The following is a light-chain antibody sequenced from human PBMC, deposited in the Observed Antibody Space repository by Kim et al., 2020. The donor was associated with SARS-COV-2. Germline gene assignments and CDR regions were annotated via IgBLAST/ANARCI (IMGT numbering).Light chain of an antibody. CDR2: NTN. CDR1: TSDIGRSD. V-gene: IGLV1-47*01. CDR3: ATWDDNLSGAL. J-gene: IGLJ3*02. Sequence: QSVLTQSPSESGTPGQEVTISCSGSTSDIGRSDVFWYQQLPGAAPKLLMYNTNLRPSGVPDRFSGSKSGTSASLAISGLRSDDEADYYCATWDDNLSGALFGGGTQLTVL.